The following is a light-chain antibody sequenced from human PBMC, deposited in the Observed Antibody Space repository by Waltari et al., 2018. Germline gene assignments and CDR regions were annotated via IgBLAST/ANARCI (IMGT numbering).Light chain of an antibody. CDR1: SSDIGGYAF. J-gene: IGLJ2*01. CDR3: SSYTSGTTHVI. Sequence: QSALIQPASVSGSPGQSITISCTGSSSDIGGYAFVSWYQRRPGKAPQLIISDVSRRPSAVSIRFSGSKSGNTASLTISGLRAEDEADYYCSSYTSGTTHVIFGGGTKLTVL. V-gene: IGLV2-14*03. CDR2: DVS.